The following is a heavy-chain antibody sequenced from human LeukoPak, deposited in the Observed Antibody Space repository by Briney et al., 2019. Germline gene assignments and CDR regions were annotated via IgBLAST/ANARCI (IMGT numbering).Heavy chain of an antibody. CDR1: SGSISSGGYS. D-gene: IGHD2-15*01. Sequence: SETLSLTCTVSSGSISSGGYSWSWIRQPPGQGLERIGDIYHSGSTNYSPALRSRVTISLDRSKNQFFLKLSYVTAADTAVYYCAREYCSGGNCDFDYWGQGTLVTVSS. CDR3: AREYCSGGNCDFDY. V-gene: IGHV4-30-2*01. J-gene: IGHJ4*02. CDR2: IYHSGST.